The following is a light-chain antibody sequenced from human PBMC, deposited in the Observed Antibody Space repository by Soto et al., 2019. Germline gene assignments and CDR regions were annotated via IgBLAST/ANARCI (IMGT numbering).Light chain of an antibody. CDR3: QQYDTYWT. V-gene: IGKV1D-16*01. J-gene: IGKJ1*01. CDR1: QDISTF. CDR2: GAS. Sequence: DIQMTQSPSSVSASVGDRVTITCRASQDISTFLAWYRQTPGKAPTLLIRGASTLHSGVPSRFSGSGSGTDFTLTISSLQPEDFATYYCQQYDTYWTFGQGTKVDI.